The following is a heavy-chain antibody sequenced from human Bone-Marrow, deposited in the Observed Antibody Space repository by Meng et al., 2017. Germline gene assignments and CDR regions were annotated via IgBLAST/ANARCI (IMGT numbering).Heavy chain of an antibody. CDR3: ARAGYSSGWFAVRTAYYYGMDV. D-gene: IGHD6-19*01. CDR1: GFTFSSYA. CDR2: ISYDGSNK. V-gene: IGHV3-30*04. Sequence: GESLKISCAASGFTFSSYAMHWVRQAPGKGLEWAAVISYDGSNKYYADPVKGRFTISRDNSKNTLYLQMNSLRAEDTAVYYCARAGYSSGWFAVRTAYYYGMDVWGQGTTVTVSS. J-gene: IGHJ6*02.